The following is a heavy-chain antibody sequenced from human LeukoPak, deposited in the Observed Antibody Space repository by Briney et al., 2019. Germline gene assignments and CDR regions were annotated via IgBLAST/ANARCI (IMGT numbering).Heavy chain of an antibody. CDR1: GGSISSSNW. Sequence: PSETLSLTCAVSGGSISSSNWWSWVRQPPGKGLEWIGEIYHSGSTNYNPSLKSRVTISVDKSKNQFSLKLSSVTAADTAVYYCARVAYCGGDCYGDFDYWGQGTLVTVSS. D-gene: IGHD2-21*02. J-gene: IGHJ4*02. V-gene: IGHV4-4*02. CDR3: ARVAYCGGDCYGDFDY. CDR2: IYHSGST.